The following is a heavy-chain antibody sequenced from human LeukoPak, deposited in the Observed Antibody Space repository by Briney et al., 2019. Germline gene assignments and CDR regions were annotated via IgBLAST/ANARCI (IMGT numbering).Heavy chain of an antibody. J-gene: IGHJ4*02. V-gene: IGHV1-2*06. Sequence: GASVKVSCKASGYTFTGYYMHWVRQAPGQGLEWMGRINPNSGGTNYAQKFQGRVTMTRDTSISTAYMELSRLRFDDTAVYYCARGMVREGSRYHVYFDYWGQGTLVTVSS. CDR2: INPNSGGT. CDR1: GYTFTGYY. CDR3: ARGMVREGSRYHVYFDY. D-gene: IGHD3-10*01.